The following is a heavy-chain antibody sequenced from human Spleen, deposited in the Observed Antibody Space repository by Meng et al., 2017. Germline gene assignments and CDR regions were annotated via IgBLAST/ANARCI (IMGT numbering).Heavy chain of an antibody. V-gene: IGHV4-4*02. CDR2: IFYTGTT. CDR3: AGVDVDTGVPS. D-gene: IGHD5-18*01. Sequence: VALQGSGPGVGKPSGPVPLTCAVSGGSILNSNGGSWVRQFPGKGLEWIGDIFYTGTTNYNPSLKRRVTISVDKSKHQFSLILTSVTAADTATYYCAGVDVDTGVPSWGQGTLVTVSS. CDR1: GGSILNSNG. J-gene: IGHJ5*02.